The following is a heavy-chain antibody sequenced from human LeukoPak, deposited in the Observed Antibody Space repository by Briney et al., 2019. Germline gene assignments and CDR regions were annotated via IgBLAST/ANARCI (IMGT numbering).Heavy chain of an antibody. CDR3: PRDLAVAGTWGFFDY. CDR1: GGSISNYY. CDR2: IYSNGNT. J-gene: IGHJ4*02. Sequence: ETLSLTCAVSGGSISNYYWTWVRQPAGKGLEWVGRIYSNGNTNYNPSLKRRVTISASTSNNQSSLKLRSVIAADTAVYYCPRDLAVAGTWGFFDYWGQGTLVTVSS. D-gene: IGHD6-19*01. V-gene: IGHV4-4*07.